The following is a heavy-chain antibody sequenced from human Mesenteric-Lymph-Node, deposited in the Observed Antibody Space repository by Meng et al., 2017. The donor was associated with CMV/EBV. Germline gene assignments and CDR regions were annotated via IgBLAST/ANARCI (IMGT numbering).Heavy chain of an antibody. CDR3: ARGSSYDILTGYFDY. Sequence: QGPLHQVGRVTFKPSETLSVTCAVYGGSFSGYYWNWIRQSPEKGLEWIGEINHSGSTTYNPSFTSRIIISVDTSTNQISLNMSSVTAADTAVYYCARGSSYDILTGYFDYWGQGALVTVSS. J-gene: IGHJ4*02. CDR1: GGSFSGYY. CDR2: INHSGST. D-gene: IGHD3-9*01. V-gene: IGHV4-34*01.